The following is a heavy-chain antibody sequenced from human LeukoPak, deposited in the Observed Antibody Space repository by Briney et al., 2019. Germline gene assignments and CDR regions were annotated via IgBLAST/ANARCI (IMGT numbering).Heavy chain of an antibody. D-gene: IGHD4-11*01. V-gene: IGHV1-69*05. Sequence: ASVKVSCKASGGTFSSYAISWVRQAPGQGLEWMGGIIPIFGTANYAQKFQGRVTITTDESTSTAYMELSSLRSEDTAVYDCARSTTVTPFYYYMDVWGKGTTVTVSS. CDR3: ARSTTVTPFYYYMDV. CDR1: GGTFSSYA. J-gene: IGHJ6*03. CDR2: IIPIFGTA.